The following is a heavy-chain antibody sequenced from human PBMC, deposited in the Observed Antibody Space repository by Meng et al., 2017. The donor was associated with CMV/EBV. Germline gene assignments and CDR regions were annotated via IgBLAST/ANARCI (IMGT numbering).Heavy chain of an antibody. J-gene: IGHJ6*02. V-gene: IGHV1-69*02. D-gene: IGHD3-3*01. CDR1: GGTFSNYT. CDR3: ARDILTIFGVVKGGMDV. Sequence: SVTVSCKASGGTFSNYTISWVRQAPGQGLEWMGRFIPILGIANYAQKFQGRVTITADKSTSPAYMELSSLRSEVTAVYYCARDILTIFGVVKGGMDVWGQGTTVT. CDR2: FIPILGIA.